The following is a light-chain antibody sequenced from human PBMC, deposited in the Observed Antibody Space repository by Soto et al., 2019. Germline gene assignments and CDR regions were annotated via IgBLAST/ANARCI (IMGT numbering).Light chain of an antibody. CDR3: HQYVTYPWT. J-gene: IGKJ1*01. CDR1: QRVISSY. Sequence: IVLTQSPGTLSLSPGERATLSCRASQRVISSYLAWFQQRPGRAPRLLIYGASKRATDIPDRFTGSGSGTDFALTISRLEPEDFAVYYCHQYVTYPWTFGQGTKVELK. V-gene: IGKV3-20*01. CDR2: GAS.